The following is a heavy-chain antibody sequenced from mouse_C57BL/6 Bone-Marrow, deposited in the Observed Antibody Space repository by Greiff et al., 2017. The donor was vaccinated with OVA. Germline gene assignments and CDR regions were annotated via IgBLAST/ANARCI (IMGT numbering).Heavy chain of an antibody. Sequence: DVHLVESGGGLVQPGGSLKLSCAASGFTFSDYYMYWVRQTPEKRLEWVAYISNGGGSTYYPDTVKGRFTISRDNAKNTLYLQMSRLKSEDTAMYYCARHANWAYYVDYWGQGTTLTVSS. CDR1: GFTFSDYY. D-gene: IGHD4-1*01. V-gene: IGHV5-12*01. J-gene: IGHJ2*01. CDR2: ISNGGGST. CDR3: ARHANWAYYVDY.